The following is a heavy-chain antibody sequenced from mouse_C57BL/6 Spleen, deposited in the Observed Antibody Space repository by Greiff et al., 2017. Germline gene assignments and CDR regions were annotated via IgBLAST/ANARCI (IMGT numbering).Heavy chain of an antibody. CDR1: CYTFTSYW. CDR2: IDPSDSYT. Sequence: VKLMESGAELVMPGASVKLSCKASCYTFTSYWMHWVKQRPGQGLEWIGEIDPSDSYTNYNQKFKGKSTLTVDKSSSTAYMQLSSLTSEDSAVYYCARGTGLRGYFDYWGQGTTLTVSS. J-gene: IGHJ2*01. D-gene: IGHD4-1*01. V-gene: IGHV1-69*01. CDR3: ARGTGLRGYFDY.